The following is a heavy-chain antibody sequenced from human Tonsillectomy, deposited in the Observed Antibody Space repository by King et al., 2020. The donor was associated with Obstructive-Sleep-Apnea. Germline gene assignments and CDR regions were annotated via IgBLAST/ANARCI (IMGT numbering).Heavy chain of an antibody. CDR1: GFTFDDYT. CDR2: ISWDGIKT. V-gene: IGHV3-43*01. Sequence: VQLVESGGVVVQPGGSLRLSCATSGFTFDDYTMHWVRQAPGKGLEWVSLISWDGIKTHYADSVKGRFTISRDNRKNSLYLQMNSLRTEDTALYYCAKGACSGVNCYWTRDNNYYGMDVWGQGTTVTVSS. J-gene: IGHJ6*02. CDR3: AKGACSGVNCYWTRDNNYYGMDV. D-gene: IGHD2-15*01.